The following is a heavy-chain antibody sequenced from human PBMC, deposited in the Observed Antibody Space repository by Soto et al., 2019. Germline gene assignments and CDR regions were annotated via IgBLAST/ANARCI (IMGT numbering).Heavy chain of an antibody. Sequence: GGSLRLSCAASRFPISSYAMNWVRQAPGKGPEWVSAISGSGGSTHYADSVKGRFTISRDDFKSTLYLQMNSLKAEDTAVYYCASDNYGMDVWGQGTTVTVSS. CDR3: ASDNYGMDV. CDR1: RFPISSYA. V-gene: IGHV3-23*01. J-gene: IGHJ6*02. CDR2: ISGSGGST.